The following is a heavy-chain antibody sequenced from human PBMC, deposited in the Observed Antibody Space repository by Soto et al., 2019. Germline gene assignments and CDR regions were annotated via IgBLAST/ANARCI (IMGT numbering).Heavy chain of an antibody. CDR2: IYYSGST. D-gene: IGHD5-18*01. CDR1: GGSVSSGSYY. Sequence: QVQLQESGPGLVKPSETLSLTCTVSGGSVSSGSYYWSWIRQPPGKGLEWIGYIYYSGSTNYNTSPQRRVPIAVDTSKNPFSLNLSAVTSADTALYYCARDLNTGWFDPLGQGTLVTVSS. J-gene: IGHJ5*02. CDR3: ARDLNTGWFDP. V-gene: IGHV4-61*01.